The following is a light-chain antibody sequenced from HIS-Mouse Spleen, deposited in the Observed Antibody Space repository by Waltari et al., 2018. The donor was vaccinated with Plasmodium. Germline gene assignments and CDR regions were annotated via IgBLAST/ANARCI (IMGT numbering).Light chain of an antibody. CDR1: NIGSKN. CDR3: QGWDSSTVV. Sequence: SYELTQPLSVSVALGQTARITCGGNNIGSKNVHWYQQKPGQAPVLVIYRDSNRPSGIPGRVAGSNSGNTATLTISRAQAGDEADYYCQGWDSSTVVFGGGTKLTVL. CDR2: RDS. V-gene: IGLV3-9*01. J-gene: IGLJ2*01.